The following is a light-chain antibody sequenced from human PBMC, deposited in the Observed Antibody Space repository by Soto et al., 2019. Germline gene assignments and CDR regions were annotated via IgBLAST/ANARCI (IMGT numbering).Light chain of an antibody. CDR3: AAWDDSLNGPV. CDR1: SSNIGSNN. CDR2: CNN. Sequence: QSVLTQPPSASGTPGQRVTISCSGSSSNIGSNNVNWYQQLPGTAPKLLIYCNNRRPSGVPYRCSGSKSGTSASLAISGLQSEEEADYYCAAWDDSLNGPVFGGGTKLTVL. V-gene: IGLV1-44*01. J-gene: IGLJ2*01.